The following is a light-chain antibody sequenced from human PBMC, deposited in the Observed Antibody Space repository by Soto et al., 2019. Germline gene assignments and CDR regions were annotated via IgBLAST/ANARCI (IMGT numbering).Light chain of an antibody. CDR1: QSVSSIY. CDR3: QQYGSLPPT. Sequence: EIVLTQSPGTLSLSPGERATLSCRASQSVSSIYLAWYQQKPGQAPRLLIYGASSRATGIPDRFSGSGSGTDFTLTISRLDPEDFAVYYCQQYGSLPPTFGQGTKLEIK. V-gene: IGKV3-20*01. J-gene: IGKJ2*01. CDR2: GAS.